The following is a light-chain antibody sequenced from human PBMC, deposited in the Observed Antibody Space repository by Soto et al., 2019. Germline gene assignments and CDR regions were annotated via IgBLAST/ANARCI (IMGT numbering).Light chain of an antibody. CDR1: SSDIGSYNL. J-gene: IGLJ2*01. V-gene: IGLV2-23*03. CDR2: EGS. Sequence: QLVLTQPASVSGSPGQSITISCTGTSSDIGSYNLVSWYQQHPGKAPELMIYEGSKRPSGVSNRFSGSKSGNTASLTISGLQAEDEADYYCCSYGGSSTFVVFGGGTKVTVL. CDR3: CSYGGSSTFVV.